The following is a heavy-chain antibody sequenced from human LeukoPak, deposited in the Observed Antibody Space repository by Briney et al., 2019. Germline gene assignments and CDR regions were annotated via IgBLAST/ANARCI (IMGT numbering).Heavy chain of an antibody. CDR1: GYTLTELS. D-gene: IGHD6-19*01. J-gene: IGHJ4*02. V-gene: IGHV1-24*01. CDR3: ATVDPGSYYSSGWYEPDY. CDR2: FDPEDGET. Sequence: GASVKVSCKVSGYTLTELSMHWVRQAPGKGLEWMGGFDPEDGETIYAQKFQGRVTMTEDTSTDTAYMELSSLRSEDTAVYYCATVDPGSYYSSGWYEPDYWGQGTLVTVSS.